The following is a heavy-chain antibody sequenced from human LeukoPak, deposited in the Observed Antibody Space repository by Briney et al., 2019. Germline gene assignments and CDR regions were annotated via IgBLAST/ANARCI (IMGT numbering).Heavy chain of an antibody. CDR3: ARDCNDDFWVGPYYYYYMDV. Sequence: ASVKVSCKASGYTFTGYYMHWVRQAPGQGLEWMGWINPNSGGTNYAQKFQGRVTMTRDTSISTAYMELSRLRSDDTAVYYCARDCNDDFWVGPYYYYYMDVWGKGTTVTVSS. V-gene: IGHV1-2*02. D-gene: IGHD3-3*01. CDR2: INPNSGGT. J-gene: IGHJ6*03. CDR1: GYTFTGYY.